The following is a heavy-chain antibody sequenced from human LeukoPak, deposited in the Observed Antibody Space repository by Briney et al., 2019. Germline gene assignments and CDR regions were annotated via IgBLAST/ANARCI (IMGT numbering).Heavy chain of an antibody. CDR1: GGSFSGYY. CDR2: INHSGTT. D-gene: IGHD3-10*01. Sequence: SETLSLTCAVYGGSFSGYYWSWIRQPPGKGLEWIGEINHSGTTNYNPSLKSRVTISIDTSKNQFSLKLSSVTAADTAVYYCARGLWFGDENPPYFDYWGQGTLVTVSS. V-gene: IGHV4-34*01. CDR3: ARGLWFGDENPPYFDY. J-gene: IGHJ4*02.